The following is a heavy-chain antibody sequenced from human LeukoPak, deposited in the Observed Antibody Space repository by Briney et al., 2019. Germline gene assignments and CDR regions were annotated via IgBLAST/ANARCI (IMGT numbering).Heavy chain of an antibody. CDR1: GGSISSYY. Sequence: SETLSLTCTVSGGSISSYYWSWIRQPPGKALEWIGYIYYSGSTNYNPSLKSRVTISVDTSKNQFSLKLSSVTAADTAVYYCARGLHGDYAPFDIWGQGTMVTVSS. V-gene: IGHV4-59*01. J-gene: IGHJ3*02. D-gene: IGHD4-17*01. CDR3: ARGLHGDYAPFDI. CDR2: IYYSGST.